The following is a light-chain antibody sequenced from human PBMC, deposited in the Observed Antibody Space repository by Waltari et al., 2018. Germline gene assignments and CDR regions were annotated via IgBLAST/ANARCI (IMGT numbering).Light chain of an antibody. Sequence: EIVLTQSPGILSLSPGERATLSCRASQSVSRALAWYQQKPGQAPRLLIYGASNRATGIPDRFSGGGSGTEFSLTISRLEPEDFAVYYCQHYVRLPATFGQGTKVEIK. V-gene: IGKV3-20*01. CDR1: QSVSRA. CDR3: QHYVRLPAT. CDR2: GAS. J-gene: IGKJ1*01.